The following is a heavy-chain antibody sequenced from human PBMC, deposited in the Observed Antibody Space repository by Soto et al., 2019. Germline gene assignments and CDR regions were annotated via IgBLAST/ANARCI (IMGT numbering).Heavy chain of an antibody. D-gene: IGHD2-21*01. Sequence: VSVKVSCKASGYTFTSYDINWGRQATGQGLEWMGWMNPNSGNTGYARKFQGRVTMTRNTSLSTAYMVFRIRTSADTAVYYSTRGIPVAQGASFDIWSQ. CDR2: MNPNSGNT. J-gene: IGHJ3*02. CDR3: TRGIPVAQGASFDI. V-gene: IGHV1-8*01. CDR1: GYTFTSYD.